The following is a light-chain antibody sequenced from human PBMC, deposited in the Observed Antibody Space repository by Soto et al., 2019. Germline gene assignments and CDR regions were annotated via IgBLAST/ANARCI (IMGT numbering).Light chain of an antibody. CDR1: QSVSGW. J-gene: IGKJ1*01. Sequence: DIQMTQSPSTLSASVGDRVTITCRASQSVSGWLAWYQQKPGKAPKLLIYDASNLESGVPSRFSGSGSGTEFTLTISNLQPDDFASYYCQQYKSYSWTFGQGTKVDIK. V-gene: IGKV1-5*01. CDR2: DAS. CDR3: QQYKSYSWT.